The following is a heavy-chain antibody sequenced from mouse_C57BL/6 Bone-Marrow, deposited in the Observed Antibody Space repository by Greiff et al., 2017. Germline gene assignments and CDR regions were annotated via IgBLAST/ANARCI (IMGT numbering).Heavy chain of an antibody. J-gene: IGHJ4*01. CDR3: TREHITTAPMDY. CDR2: ISSGGDYI. CDR1: GFTFSSYA. V-gene: IGHV5-9-1*02. D-gene: IGHD1-1*01. Sequence: DVMLVESGEGLVKPGGSLKLSCAASGFTFSSYAMSWVRQTPEKRLEWVAYISSGGDYIYYADTVKGRFTISRDNARNTLYLQMSSLKSEDTAMYYCTREHITTAPMDYWGQGTSVTVSS.